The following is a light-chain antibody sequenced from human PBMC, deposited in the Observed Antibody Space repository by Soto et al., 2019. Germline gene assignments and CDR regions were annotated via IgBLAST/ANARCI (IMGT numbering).Light chain of an antibody. J-gene: IGKJ5*01. CDR2: GAS. CDR1: QSVSSN. Sequence: EIVMTQSPATLSVSPGERATLSCRASQSVSSNLAWYQQKPGQAPRLLVYGASTRATIIPARFSGGRSGTEFTLTISSLQSEDFAVYYCQQYNTWPPTFGQGTRLEIK. V-gene: IGKV3-15*01. CDR3: QQYNTWPPT.